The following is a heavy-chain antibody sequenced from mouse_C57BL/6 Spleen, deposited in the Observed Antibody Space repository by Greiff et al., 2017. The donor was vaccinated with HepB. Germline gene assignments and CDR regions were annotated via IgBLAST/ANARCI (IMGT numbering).Heavy chain of an antibody. CDR1: GYTFTSYW. CDR2: IYPGSGST. J-gene: IGHJ4*01. Sequence: QVQLKQPGAELVKPGASVKMSCKASGYTFTSYWITWVKQRPGQGLEWIGDIYPGSGSTNYNEKFKSKATLTVDTSSSTAYMQLSSLTSEDSAVYYCARGDGILYYAMDYWGQGTSVTVSS. D-gene: IGHD2-1*01. V-gene: IGHV1-55*01. CDR3: ARGDGILYYAMDY.